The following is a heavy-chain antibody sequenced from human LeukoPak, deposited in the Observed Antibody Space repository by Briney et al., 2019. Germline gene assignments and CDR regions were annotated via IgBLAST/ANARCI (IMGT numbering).Heavy chain of an antibody. CDR1: GYTFTSYY. J-gene: IGHJ4*02. V-gene: IGHV1-46*01. Sequence: GASVKVSCKASGYTFTSYYMHWVRQAPGQGLEWMGIINPSGGSTSYAQKFQGRVTMTRDTSTSTVYMELSSLRSEDTAVYYCARVSGVQSPYSAFDSGGREPLATAPS. CDR2: INPSGGST. D-gene: IGHD3-10*01. CDR3: ARVSGVQSPYSAFDS.